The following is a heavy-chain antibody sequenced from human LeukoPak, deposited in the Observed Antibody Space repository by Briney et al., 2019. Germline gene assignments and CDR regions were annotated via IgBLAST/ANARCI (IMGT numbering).Heavy chain of an antibody. J-gene: IGHJ4*02. Sequence: PGGSLRLSCAASGFIFSSYGMHWVRQAPGKGLEWVAFIRNDGSNKYYADSVKGRFTISRDDSKNTAYLQMNSLKTEDTAVYYCTRGYSYPDYWGQGTLVTVSS. V-gene: IGHV3-30*02. CDR3: TRGYSYPDY. D-gene: IGHD5-18*01. CDR1: GFIFSSYG. CDR2: IRNDGSNK.